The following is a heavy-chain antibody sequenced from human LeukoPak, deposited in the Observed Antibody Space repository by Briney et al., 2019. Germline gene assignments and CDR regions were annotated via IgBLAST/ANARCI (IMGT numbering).Heavy chain of an antibody. CDR2: IYHSGST. CDR3: ARWDSGEWFHDAFDI. J-gene: IGHJ3*02. D-gene: IGHD3-3*01. CDR1: GYSISSGYY. V-gene: IGHV4-38-2*01. Sequence: SETLSLTCGVSGYSISSGYYWGWIRPPPGKGLEWIGSIYHSGSTYYNPSLKSRVTISVDTSKNQFSLKLRSVTAADTALYYCARWDSGEWFHDAFDIWGQGIRVTVSS.